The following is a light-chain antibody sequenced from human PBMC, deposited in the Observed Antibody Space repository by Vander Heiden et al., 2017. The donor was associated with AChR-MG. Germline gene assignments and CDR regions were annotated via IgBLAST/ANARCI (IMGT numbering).Light chain of an antibody. CDR2: HKT. CDR3: QAWDSSVL. J-gene: IGLJ2*01. V-gene: IGLV3-1*01. CDR1: KLGDKY. Sequence: SYEFTQSPSVSASAGQTASITSSGFKLGDKYTSRDQQKPGQSLVLVMYHKTTRPSAIPERFSGSSSGNTATLTVSGTQAMDEADYYCQAWDSSVLFGGGTKLTVL.